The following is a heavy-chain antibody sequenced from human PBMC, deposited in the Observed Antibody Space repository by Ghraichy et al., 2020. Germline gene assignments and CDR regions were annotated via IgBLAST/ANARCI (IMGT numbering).Heavy chain of an antibody. Sequence: GGSLRLSCAASGFTFTNYAMRWVRQAPGKGLEWVSRISGSGIGTYYADSVKGRFTISRDNSKNTVSLQMNSLKAEDTAVYYCAKTRKDGYNSVNNWGQGTLVTVSS. CDR2: ISGSGIGT. CDR3: AKTRKDGYNSVNN. V-gene: IGHV3-23*01. J-gene: IGHJ4*02. D-gene: IGHD5-24*01. CDR1: GFTFTNYA.